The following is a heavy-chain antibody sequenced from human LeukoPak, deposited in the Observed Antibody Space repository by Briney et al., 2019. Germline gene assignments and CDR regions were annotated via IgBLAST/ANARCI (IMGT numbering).Heavy chain of an antibody. D-gene: IGHD3-16*01. Sequence: SETLSLTCTVSGGSISSSSYYWGWLRQPPGTGLEWVGSIYYSGSTYYNPSLKSRVNISVNTSKKQFSLKLSSVTAADTAVYYCAREGETRDPVDYWGQGTLVTVSS. CDR1: GGSISSSSYY. J-gene: IGHJ4*02. CDR2: IYYSGST. V-gene: IGHV4-39*01. CDR3: AREGETRDPVDY.